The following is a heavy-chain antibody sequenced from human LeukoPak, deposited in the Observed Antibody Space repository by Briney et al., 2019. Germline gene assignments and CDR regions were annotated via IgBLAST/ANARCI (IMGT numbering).Heavy chain of an antibody. J-gene: IGHJ4*02. D-gene: IGHD1-26*01. CDR1: GFTFSSYE. CDR3: ARDLSGSFGY. Sequence: GGSLRLSCAASGFTFSSYEMNWVRQAPGKGLEWVSYISSSGSTIYYAGSVKGRFTISRDNAKNSLYLQMNSLRAEDTAVYYCARDLSGSFGYWGQGTLVTVSS. CDR2: ISSSGSTI. V-gene: IGHV3-48*03.